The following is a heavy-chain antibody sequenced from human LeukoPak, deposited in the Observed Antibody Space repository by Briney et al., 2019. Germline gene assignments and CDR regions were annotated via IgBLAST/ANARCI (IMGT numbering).Heavy chain of an antibody. Sequence: ASVKVSYKVSGYTLTELSMQWLRQAPGKGLEWMGGFDPEDGETIYAQKFQGRVTMTEDTSTDTAYMELSSLRSEDTAVYYCATDLRFGDLGGYWGQGTLVTVSS. CDR1: GYTLTELS. D-gene: IGHD3-10*01. CDR2: FDPEDGET. CDR3: ATDLRFGDLGGY. V-gene: IGHV1-24*01. J-gene: IGHJ4*02.